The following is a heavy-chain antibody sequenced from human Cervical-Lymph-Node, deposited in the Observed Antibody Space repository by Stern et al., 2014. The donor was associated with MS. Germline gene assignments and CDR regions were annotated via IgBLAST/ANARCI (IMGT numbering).Heavy chain of an antibody. CDR1: GYKFTAYY. V-gene: IGHV1-2*06. J-gene: IGHJ4*02. D-gene: IGHD4-17*01. Sequence: VQLVQSGAEVKKPGASVKVSCKTSGYKFTAYYIHWVRQAPGKGLTWMGRLNPSSGATDLAQTFQGRDTMTRDTSISTAYMELTGLTPGDTAVYYCARSITVTPLEFWGQGTLVAVSS. CDR3: ARSITVTPLEF. CDR2: LNPSSGAT.